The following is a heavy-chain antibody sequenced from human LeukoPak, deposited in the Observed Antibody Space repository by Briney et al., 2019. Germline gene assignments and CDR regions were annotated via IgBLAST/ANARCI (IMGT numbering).Heavy chain of an antibody. Sequence: GGSLRLSCAASGFTFSSYWMSWVRQAPGKGPEWVANIKQDGSEKYYVDSVKGRFTISRDNAKNSLYLQMNSLRAEDTAVYYCASNSYYDYVWGSTLDPWGQGTLVTVSS. J-gene: IGHJ5*02. CDR1: GFTFSSYW. V-gene: IGHV3-7*03. CDR2: IKQDGSEK. CDR3: ASNSYYDYVWGSTLDP. D-gene: IGHD3-16*01.